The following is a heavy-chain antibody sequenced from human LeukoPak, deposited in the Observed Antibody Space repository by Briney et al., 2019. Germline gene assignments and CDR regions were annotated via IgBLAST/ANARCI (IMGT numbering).Heavy chain of an antibody. D-gene: IGHD1-26*01. J-gene: IGHJ4*02. CDR1: GGSIGSYY. CDR2: IYYSGST. Sequence: PSETLSLTCTVSGGSIGSYYWSWIRQPPGKGLEWIGYIYYSGSTNYNPSLKSRVTISVDTSKNQFSLKLSSVTAADTAMYYCAREIPGTVGATYFVSWGQGTLVTVSS. CDR3: AREIPGTVGATYFVS. V-gene: IGHV4-59*01.